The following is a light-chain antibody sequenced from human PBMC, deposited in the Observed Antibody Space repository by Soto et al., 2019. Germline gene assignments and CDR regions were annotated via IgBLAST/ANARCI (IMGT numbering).Light chain of an antibody. CDR3: RSYTSSSSLLYV. CDR1: SSDVGGYNY. V-gene: IGLV2-14*01. CDR2: DVS. J-gene: IGLJ1*01. Sequence: SVLTQPASGFGSPGQSITISCTGTSSDVGGYNYVSWYQQHPGKAPKLMIYDVSNRPSGVSNRFSGSKSGNTASLTISGLQAEDEAEYYCRSYTSSSSLLYVFRSGTKVRVL.